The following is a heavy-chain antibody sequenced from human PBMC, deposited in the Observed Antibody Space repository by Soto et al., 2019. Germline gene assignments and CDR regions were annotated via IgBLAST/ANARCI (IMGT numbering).Heavy chain of an antibody. J-gene: IGHJ4*02. CDR2: INAGNGNT. D-gene: IGHD2-2*01. CDR1: GYTFTSYA. V-gene: IGHV1-3*01. Sequence: AASVKVSFKASGYTFTSYAMHWLRQAPGQRLEWMGWINAGNGNTKYSQKFQGRVTITRDTSASTAYMELSSLRSEDTAVYYCARGEYGIVVVPAAWGFFDYWGQGTLVTVSS. CDR3: ARGEYGIVVVPAAWGFFDY.